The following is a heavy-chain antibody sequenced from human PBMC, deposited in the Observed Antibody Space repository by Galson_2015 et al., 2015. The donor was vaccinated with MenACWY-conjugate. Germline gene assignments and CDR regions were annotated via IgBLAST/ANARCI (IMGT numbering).Heavy chain of an antibody. Sequence: SLRLSCATSGFTFSSYAMSWVRQAPGKGLEWVSAISGSGGSTYYADSVKGRFTISRDNSKNTLYLQMNSLRAEDTAVYYCAKGITMVRGVIMGYYYYGMDVWGQGTTVTVSS. D-gene: IGHD3-10*01. J-gene: IGHJ6*02. CDR1: GFTFSSYA. CDR2: ISGSGGST. V-gene: IGHV3-23*01. CDR3: AKGITMVRGVIMGYYYYGMDV.